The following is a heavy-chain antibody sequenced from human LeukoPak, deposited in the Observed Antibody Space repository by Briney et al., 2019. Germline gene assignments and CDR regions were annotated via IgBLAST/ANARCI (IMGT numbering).Heavy chain of an antibody. Sequence: GGSLRLSCAASGFTFSSYSMNWVRQAPGKGLEWVSSISSSSSYIYYADSVKGRFTISGDNDKNSLYLQMNSLRAEDTAVYYCAREGVEMATIRSFDYWGQGTLVTVSS. CDR3: AREGVEMATIRSFDY. V-gene: IGHV3-21*01. CDR2: ISSSSSYI. J-gene: IGHJ4*02. CDR1: GFTFSSYS. D-gene: IGHD5-24*01.